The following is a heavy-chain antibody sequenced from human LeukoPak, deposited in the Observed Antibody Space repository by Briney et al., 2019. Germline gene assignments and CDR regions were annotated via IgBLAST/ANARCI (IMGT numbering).Heavy chain of an antibody. CDR1: GFTFRSYW. J-gene: IGHJ4*02. CDR2: INHYGSEK. CDR3: ARESTRYCSGGSCYSSSSFEY. V-gene: IGHV3-7*01. D-gene: IGHD2-15*01. Sequence: GGSLRLSCAASGFTFRSYWMSWVRQAPGKGLEWVANINHYGSEKYYVDSVKGRFTVSRDNAKNSLYLQMNSLRVEDTAVYYCARESTRYCSGGSCYSSSSFEYWGQGTLVTVSS.